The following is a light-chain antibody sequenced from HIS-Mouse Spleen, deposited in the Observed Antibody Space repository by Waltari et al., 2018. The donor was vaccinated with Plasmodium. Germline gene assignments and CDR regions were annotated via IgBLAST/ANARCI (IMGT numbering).Light chain of an antibody. CDR1: SSNIGSNT. CDR3: AAWDDSLNGPV. Sequence: QSVLTQPPSASGTPGQRVTISCSGSSSNIGSNTVNWYQQLPGTAPKRLIYRNNQRPSGVPDRFAGANSGTSASLAISGLQSEDEADYYCAAWDDSLNGPVFGGGTKLTVL. CDR2: RNN. V-gene: IGLV1-44*01. J-gene: IGLJ2*01.